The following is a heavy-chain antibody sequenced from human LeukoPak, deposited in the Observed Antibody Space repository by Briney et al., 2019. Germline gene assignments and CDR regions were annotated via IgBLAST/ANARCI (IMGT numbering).Heavy chain of an antibody. CDR1: GFTFSGYW. J-gene: IGHJ6*02. D-gene: IGHD3-9*01. V-gene: IGHV3-7*03. Sequence: GGSLRLSCADSGFTFSGYWMNWVRQAPGKGLEWVANINQNGGEKYYVDSVKGRFTISRDNGKNSLYLQMNSLRAEDTAVYYCARDHVSYDILTGYYRYYNYYGMDVWGQGTTVTVSS. CDR2: INQNGGEK. CDR3: ARDHVSYDILTGYYRYYNYYGMDV.